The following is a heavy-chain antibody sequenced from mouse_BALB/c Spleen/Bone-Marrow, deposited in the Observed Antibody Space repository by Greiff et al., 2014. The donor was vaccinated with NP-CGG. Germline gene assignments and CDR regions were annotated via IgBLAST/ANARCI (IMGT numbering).Heavy chain of an antibody. D-gene: IGHD1-2*01. CDR3: ARITTATGAMYY. CDR2: IWADGST. J-gene: IGHJ4*01. V-gene: IGHV2-9*02. CDR1: GFSLTNYG. Sequence: QVQLQQSGPGLVAPSQSLSITCTVSGFSLTNYGVHWVRQPPGKGLEWLGVIWADGSTNYNSALMSRLSISKDNSKSQVFFKMNSLQTDDTAMYYCARITTATGAMYYWGQGTSVTVSS.